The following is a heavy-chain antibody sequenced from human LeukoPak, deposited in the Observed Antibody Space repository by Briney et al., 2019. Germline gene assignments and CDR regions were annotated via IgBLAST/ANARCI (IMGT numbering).Heavy chain of an antibody. Sequence: PGGSLRLSCVASGLTFSSYPITWVRQAPGKGLEWVSAMNGSGGSSIYGDSVKGRFTITRDNSKNTLFLQMNGLRDEDTAIYYCGKEPWKGSGYIHFWGQGTLVTVSS. CDR2: MNGSGGSS. CDR1: GLTFSSYP. CDR3: GKEPWKGSGYIHF. V-gene: IGHV3-23*01. J-gene: IGHJ4*02. D-gene: IGHD3-3*01.